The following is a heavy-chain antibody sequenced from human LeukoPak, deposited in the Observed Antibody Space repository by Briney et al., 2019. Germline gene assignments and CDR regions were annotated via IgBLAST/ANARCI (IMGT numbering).Heavy chain of an antibody. V-gene: IGHV3-53*04. CDR3: ARETHRYCSGGSYYSRGVYYYGMDV. CDR1: GFTVSSNY. Sequence: GGSLRLSCAASGFTVSSNYMSWVRQAPGKGLEWVSVIYSGGSTYYADSVKGRFTISRHISKNTLYLQMNSLRAEDTAVYYCARETHRYCSGGSYYSRGVYYYGMDVWGQGTTVTVSS. CDR2: IYSGGST. J-gene: IGHJ6*02. D-gene: IGHD2-15*01.